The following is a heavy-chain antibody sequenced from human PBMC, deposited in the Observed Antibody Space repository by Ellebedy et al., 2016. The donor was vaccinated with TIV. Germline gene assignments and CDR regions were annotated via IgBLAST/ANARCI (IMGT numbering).Heavy chain of an antibody. CDR1: SGPISGYY. CDR3: ARSKKGDSSGWYFWFDP. CDR2: MYDSEHI. V-gene: IGHV4-59*01. J-gene: IGHJ5*02. Sequence: GSLRLSXTVSSGPISGYYWNWIRQPPGKGLEWIGYMYDSEHIDYNPSLRSRVTLSIDTSKNQFSPKLSSVTAADTAVYYCARSKKGDSSGWYFWFDPWGQGTLVTVSS. D-gene: IGHD6-19*01.